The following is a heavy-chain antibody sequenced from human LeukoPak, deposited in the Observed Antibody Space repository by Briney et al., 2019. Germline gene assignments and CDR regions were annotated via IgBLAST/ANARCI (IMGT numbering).Heavy chain of an antibody. J-gene: IGHJ6*02. CDR2: INNSSRYI. CDR3: ARDLGIVYYYGMDV. D-gene: IGHD7-27*01. CDR1: EFTFNNYT. Sequence: GGSLRLSCAPSEFTFNNYTLNWVRQVPGKGLEWVSSINNSSRYISYADSVNGRFTISRDNAKNSLYLQMNSLRAEDTAVYYCARDLGIVYYYGMDVWGQGTTVIASS. V-gene: IGHV3-21*01.